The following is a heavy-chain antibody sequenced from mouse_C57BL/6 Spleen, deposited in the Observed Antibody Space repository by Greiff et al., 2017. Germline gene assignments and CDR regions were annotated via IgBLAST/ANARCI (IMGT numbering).Heavy chain of an antibody. V-gene: IGHV1-59*01. J-gene: IGHJ2*01. CDR2: IDPSDSYT. Sequence: VQLQQPGAELVRPGTSVKLSCKASGYTFTSYWMHWVKQRPGQGLEWIGVIDPSDSYTNYNQKFKGKATLTVATSSSTAYMQLSSLTSEDSAVYYCARPRAYDGYYDYWGQGTTLTVSS. CDR3: ARPRAYDGYYDY. D-gene: IGHD2-3*01. CDR1: GYTFTSYW.